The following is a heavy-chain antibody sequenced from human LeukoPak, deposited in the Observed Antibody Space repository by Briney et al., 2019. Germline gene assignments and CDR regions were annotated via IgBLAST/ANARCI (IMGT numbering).Heavy chain of an antibody. CDR2: IRYDGSNK. CDR3: AKARAKSAVATKVHPDAFDI. J-gene: IGHJ3*02. V-gene: IGHV3-30*02. Sequence: PGGSLRLSCAASGFTFSSYGMHWVRQAPGKGLEWVAFIRYDGSNKYYADSVKGRFTISRDNSKNTLYLQMNSLRAEDTAVYYCAKARAKSAVATKVHPDAFDIWGQGTMVTVSS. CDR1: GFTFSSYG. D-gene: IGHD6-19*01.